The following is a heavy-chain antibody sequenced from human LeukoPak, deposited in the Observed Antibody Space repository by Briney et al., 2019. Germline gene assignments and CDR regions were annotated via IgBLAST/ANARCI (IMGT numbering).Heavy chain of an antibody. Sequence: SETLSLTCTVSGGSISSYYWSWIRQPAGKGLEWIGRIYTSGSTNYNPSLKSQVTMSVDTSKNQFSLRLSSVTAADTAVYYCARGYYDFWSGPPLRARLNAFDIWGQGTMVTVSS. CDR2: IYTSGST. CDR3: ARGYYDFWSGPPLRARLNAFDI. J-gene: IGHJ3*02. D-gene: IGHD3-3*01. CDR1: GGSISSYY. V-gene: IGHV4-4*07.